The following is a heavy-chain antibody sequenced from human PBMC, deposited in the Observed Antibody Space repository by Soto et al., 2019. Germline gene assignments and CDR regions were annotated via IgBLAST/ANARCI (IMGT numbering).Heavy chain of an antibody. Sequence: PSETLSLTCAVYGGSLSGSYWSWIRQPPGKGLEWIGEINHSGSTNYNPSLKSRVTISADTSKNQFSLNLGSVTAADTAVYYCAGQYLCGGDCFFFDFWGQGTLVTVSS. J-gene: IGHJ4*02. V-gene: IGHV4-34*01. D-gene: IGHD2-21*02. CDR1: GGSLSGSY. CDR2: INHSGST. CDR3: AGQYLCGGDCFFFDF.